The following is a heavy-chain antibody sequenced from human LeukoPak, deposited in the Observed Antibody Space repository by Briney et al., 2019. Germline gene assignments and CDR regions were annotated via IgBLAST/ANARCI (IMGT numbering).Heavy chain of an antibody. CDR2: ISSNGGST. Sequence: GGSLRLSCAASGFTFSSYAMHWVRQAPGKGLEYVSAISSNGGSTYYANSVKGRFTISRDNSKNMLYLQMGSLRAEDMAVYYCARSAAHPYYFDYWGQGTLVTVSS. D-gene: IGHD6-6*01. CDR3: ARSAAHPYYFDY. J-gene: IGHJ4*02. V-gene: IGHV3-64*01. CDR1: GFTFSSYA.